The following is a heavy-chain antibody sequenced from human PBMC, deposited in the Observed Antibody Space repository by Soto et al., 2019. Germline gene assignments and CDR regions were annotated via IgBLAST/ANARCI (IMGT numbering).Heavy chain of an antibody. V-gene: IGHV3-53*01. CDR2: LYDVDGS. Sequence: DVQLVESGGGLIQPGESLRLSCAAFGLTISGKKYVAWVRQAPGKGLEWDSALYDVDGSFYADSVTGRFTTSSDSSKTTVYLKMNDLRADDTAVYYCATWHEREHAFDVWGQGTTVTISS. J-gene: IGHJ3*01. CDR1: GLTISGKKY. D-gene: IGHD1-1*01. CDR3: ATWHEREHAFDV.